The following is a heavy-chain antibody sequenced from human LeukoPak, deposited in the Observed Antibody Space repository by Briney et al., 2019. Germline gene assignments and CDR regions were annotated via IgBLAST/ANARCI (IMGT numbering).Heavy chain of an antibody. D-gene: IGHD3-22*01. CDR3: TRDADTSEHFSWLDL. CDR2: ISFDGTNK. Sequence: GGSLRLSCTASGFSFSSYVMHWVRQAPGKGLEWVAVISFDGTNKYHIDSVKGRFTISRDNSKNILYLQMTSLRAEDTAVYYCTRDADTSEHFSWLDLWGQGTLVTVSS. V-gene: IGHV3-30*04. J-gene: IGHJ5*02. CDR1: GFSFSSYV.